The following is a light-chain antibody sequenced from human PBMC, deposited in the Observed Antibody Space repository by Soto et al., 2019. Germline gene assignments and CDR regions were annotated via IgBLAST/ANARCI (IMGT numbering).Light chain of an antibody. Sequence: QSALTQPASVSGSPGQSITISCTGTSSDVGNYNLVSWYQQHPGKAPKLMIYEGTNRPSGASNRLSGSKSGNTASLTISGLQAKDEGHYYCASDAGRVVFGGGTKLAVL. J-gene: IGLJ2*01. CDR3: ASDAGRVV. CDR1: SSDVGNYNL. V-gene: IGLV2-23*01. CDR2: EGT.